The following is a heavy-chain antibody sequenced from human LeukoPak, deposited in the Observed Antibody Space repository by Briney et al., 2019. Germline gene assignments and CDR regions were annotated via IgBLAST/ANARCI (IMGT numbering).Heavy chain of an antibody. CDR2: IYYSGST. V-gene: IGHV4-31*03. D-gene: IGHD1-1*01. Sequence: PSETLSLTCTVPGGSISSGGYYWSWIRQHPGKGLEWIGYIYYSGSTYYNPSLKSRVTISVDTSKNQFSLKLSSVTAADSAVYYCARKSRTWSNRFDPWGQGTLVTVSS. J-gene: IGHJ5*02. CDR1: GGSISSGGYY. CDR3: ARKSRTWSNRFDP.